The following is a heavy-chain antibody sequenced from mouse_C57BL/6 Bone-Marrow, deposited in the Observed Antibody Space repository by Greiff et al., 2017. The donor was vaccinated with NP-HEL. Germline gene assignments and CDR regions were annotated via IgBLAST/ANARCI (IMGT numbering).Heavy chain of an antibody. V-gene: IGHV3-6*01. J-gene: IGHJ1*03. CDR2: ISYDGSN. D-gene: IGHD1-1*01. CDR1: GYSITSGYY. CDR3: ARGGMDYGSSYEGWYFDV. Sequence: QLKESGPGLVKPSQSLSLTCSVTGYSITSGYYWNWIRQFPGNKLEWMGYISYDGSNNYNPSLKNRISITRDTSKNQFFLKLNSVTTEDTATYYCARGGMDYGSSYEGWYFDVWGTGTTVTVSS.